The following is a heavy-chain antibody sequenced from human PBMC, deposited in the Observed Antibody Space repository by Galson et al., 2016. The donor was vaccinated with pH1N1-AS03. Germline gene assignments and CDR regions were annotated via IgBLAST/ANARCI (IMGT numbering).Heavy chain of an antibody. Sequence: SETLSLTCTVSGGSISSDSYHWGWIRQPPGKGLEWIGLIYPTGNTYYNPSLKSRVTISVDTSKDQFSLNLNSVTAADTAAYYCARLRVDINWPDPWGQGTLVTVSS. J-gene: IGHJ5*01. CDR1: GGSISSDSYH. D-gene: IGHD5-12*01. CDR3: ARLRVDINWPDP. V-gene: IGHV4-39*07. CDR2: IYPTGNT.